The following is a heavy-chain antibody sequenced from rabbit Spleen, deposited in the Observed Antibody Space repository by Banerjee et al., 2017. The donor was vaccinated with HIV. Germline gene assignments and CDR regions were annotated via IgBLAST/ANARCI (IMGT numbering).Heavy chain of an antibody. CDR2: INAITGKP. D-gene: IGHD1-1*01. CDR1: GFSFSNKVV. V-gene: IGHV1S45*01. CDR3: ARDTSSSFSSYGMDL. Sequence: QEQLVESRGGLVKPEGSLKLSCTASGFSFSNKVVMCWVRQAPGKGLEWIACINAITGKPVYATWAKGRFTISKTSSTTVTLQLTSLTAADTATYFCARDTSSSFSSYGMDLWGPGTLVTVS. J-gene: IGHJ6*01.